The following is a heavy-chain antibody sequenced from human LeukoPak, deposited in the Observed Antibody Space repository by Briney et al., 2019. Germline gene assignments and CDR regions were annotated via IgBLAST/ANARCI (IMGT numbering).Heavy chain of an antibody. V-gene: IGHV1-46*03. Sequence: ASVKVSCKASGYTFTSYYMHWVRQAPGQGLEWMGIINPSGGSTSYAQKFQVRVTMTRDTSTSTVYMELSSLRSEDTAVYYCARSPGSSVPHSYDFHDYWGQGTLVTVSS. CDR2: INPSGGST. CDR1: GYTFTSYY. D-gene: IGHD3-3*01. J-gene: IGHJ4*02. CDR3: ARSPGSSVPHSYDFHDY.